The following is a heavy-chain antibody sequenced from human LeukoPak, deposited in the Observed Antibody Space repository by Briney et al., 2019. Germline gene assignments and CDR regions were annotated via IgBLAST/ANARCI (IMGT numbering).Heavy chain of an antibody. Sequence: PGGSLRLSCAASGFTFSSYWMSWVRQAPGKGLEWVANIKQDGSEEYYVDSVKGRFTISRDNAKNSLYLQMNSLRAEDTAVYYCARGASSSWYSYYYYYMDVWGKGTTVTISS. D-gene: IGHD6-13*01. CDR3: ARGASSSWYSYYYYYMDV. V-gene: IGHV3-7*01. CDR2: IKQDGSEE. J-gene: IGHJ6*03. CDR1: GFTFSSYW.